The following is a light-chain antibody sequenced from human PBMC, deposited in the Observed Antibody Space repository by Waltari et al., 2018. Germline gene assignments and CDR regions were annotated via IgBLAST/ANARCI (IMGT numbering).Light chain of an antibody. J-gene: IGKJ4*02. CDR3: HQSEKSPMT. CDR2: DSS. CDR1: RPVRRTA. Sequence: IVLTQSPDNLSLSPGDTVTFSCRPGRPVRRTALARYQPRPGPAPRLLIFDSSRRATGIPDRFSGRGSATDFTLTISRLETEDVGIYYCHQSEKSPMTFGRGTRLEIK. V-gene: IGKV3-20*01.